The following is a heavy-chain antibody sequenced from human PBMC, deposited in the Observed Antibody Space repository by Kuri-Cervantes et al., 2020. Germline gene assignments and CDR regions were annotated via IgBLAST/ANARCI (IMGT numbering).Heavy chain of an antibody. Sequence: SCTVSGGSISSGDYYWSWIRQPPGKGLEWIGYIYYSGSTYYNPSLKSRVTISVDTPKNRFSLKLSSVTAADTAVYYCARGRLGMRANWFDPWGQGSLVTVSS. CDR1: GGSISSGDYY. CDR2: IYYSGST. CDR3: ARGRLGMRANWFDP. J-gene: IGHJ5*02. V-gene: IGHV4-30-4*08. D-gene: IGHD7-27*01.